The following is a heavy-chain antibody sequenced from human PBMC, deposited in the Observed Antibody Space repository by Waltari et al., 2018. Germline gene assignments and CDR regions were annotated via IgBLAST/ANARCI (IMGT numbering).Heavy chain of an antibody. CDR1: GYSISSGYY. Sequence: QVQLQESGPGLVKPSETLSLTCAVSGYSISSGYYWGWIRQPPGKGLEWIGSIYHRGSTYYNPSLKSRVTISVDTSKNQFSLKLSSVTAADTAVYYCARYSSGFYYFDYWGQGTLVTVSS. D-gene: IGHD6-19*01. CDR3: ARYSSGFYYFDY. J-gene: IGHJ4*02. V-gene: IGHV4-38-2*01. CDR2: IYHRGST.